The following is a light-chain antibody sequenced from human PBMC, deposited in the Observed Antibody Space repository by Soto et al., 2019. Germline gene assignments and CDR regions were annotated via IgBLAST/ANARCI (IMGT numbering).Light chain of an antibody. CDR2: DAS. Sequence: EIVFTQSPATLSFSPGERATLSCRASQSVRSYLAWYQQKPGQAPRLLIYDASNRATGIPARFSGSGSGTDFTITISSLEPEDFAVYYCQQRSHWPPTFGPGTKVDIK. CDR1: QSVRSY. CDR3: QQRSHWPPT. J-gene: IGKJ3*01. V-gene: IGKV3-11*01.